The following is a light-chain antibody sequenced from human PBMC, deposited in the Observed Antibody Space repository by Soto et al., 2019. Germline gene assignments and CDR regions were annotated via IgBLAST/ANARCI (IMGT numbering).Light chain of an antibody. CDR3: QQFGSSPLYT. V-gene: IGKV3-20*01. CDR1: QSVSSIY. Sequence: EIVLTQSPGTLSLSPGERVTLSCRASQSVSSIYLAWYQQKPGQAPRLLIYGASSRATGIPDRFSGSGSGTDFTLNINRLEPEDVAVYYCQQFGSSPLYTFGQGTKLEIK. J-gene: IGKJ2*01. CDR2: GAS.